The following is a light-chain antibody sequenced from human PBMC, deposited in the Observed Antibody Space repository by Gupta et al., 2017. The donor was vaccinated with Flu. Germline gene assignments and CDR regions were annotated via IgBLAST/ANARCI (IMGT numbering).Light chain of an antibody. CDR3: CSYTGRSPVV. CDR2: EGS. J-gene: IGLJ2*01. CDR1: SSDIGTYNL. V-gene: IGLV2-23*01. Sequence: SSDIGTYNLVSWYQQHPGKAPKLLIYEGSERPSGVSSRFSGSKSGNTASLTISGLQAEDEAAYYCCSYTGRSPVVFGGGTTVTAL.